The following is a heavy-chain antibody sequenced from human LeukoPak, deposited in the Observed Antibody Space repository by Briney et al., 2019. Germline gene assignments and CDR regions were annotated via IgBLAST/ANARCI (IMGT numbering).Heavy chain of an antibody. CDR2: IKEDGSEK. D-gene: IGHD2-21*01. Sequence: PGGSLRLSCAASGFSFRSCWMSWVRQAPGKGLEWVANIKEDGSEKYYVDSVEGRFTISRGNAKNALYLQMNSLRAEDTAVYYCARVAWPHYFDYWGQGTLVTVSS. V-gene: IGHV3-7*01. CDR1: GFSFRSCW. CDR3: ARVAWPHYFDY. J-gene: IGHJ4*02.